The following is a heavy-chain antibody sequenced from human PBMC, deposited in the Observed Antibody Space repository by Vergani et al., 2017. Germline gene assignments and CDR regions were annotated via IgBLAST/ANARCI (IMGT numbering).Heavy chain of an antibody. CDR2: ISAYNGNT. Sequence: QVQLVQSGAEVKKPGASVKVSCKASGYTFTSYGISWVRQAPGQGLEWMGWISAYNGNTNYAQKLQGRVTMTTDTSTSTAYMELRSLRSDDTAVYYCARVASLWFGETPSYNWFDPWGQGTLVTVSS. CDR3: ARVASLWFGETPSYNWFDP. D-gene: IGHD3-10*01. V-gene: IGHV1-18*04. CDR1: GYTFTSYG. J-gene: IGHJ5*02.